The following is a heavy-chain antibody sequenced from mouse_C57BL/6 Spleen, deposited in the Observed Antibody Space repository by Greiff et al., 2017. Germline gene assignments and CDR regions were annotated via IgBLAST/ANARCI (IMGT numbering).Heavy chain of an antibody. CDR1: GYAFSSYW. Sequence: QVQLKQSGAELVKPGASVKISCKASGYAFSSYWMNWVKQRPGKGLEWIGQIHPGDGDTNYNGKFKGKATLTADTSSSTAYMQLSSLTSEDSAVYFCARGTGKGGDFDYWGQGTTLTVSS. D-gene: IGHD4-1*01. CDR2: IHPGDGDT. CDR3: ARGTGKGGDFDY. J-gene: IGHJ2*01. V-gene: IGHV1-80*01.